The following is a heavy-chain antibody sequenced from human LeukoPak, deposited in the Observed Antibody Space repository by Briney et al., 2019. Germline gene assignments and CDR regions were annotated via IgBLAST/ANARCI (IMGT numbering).Heavy chain of an antibody. CDR1: GGSISSYY. D-gene: IGHD3-9*01. Sequence: SETLSLTCTVSGGSISSYYWSWIRQPPGKGLEWIGYIYYSGSTNYNPSLKSRVTISVDTSKNQFSLKLSSVTAADTAVYYCARVRPPYYDILTRGYGMDVWSQGTTVTVSS. CDR2: IYYSGST. J-gene: IGHJ6*02. CDR3: ARVRPPYYDILTRGYGMDV. V-gene: IGHV4-59*01.